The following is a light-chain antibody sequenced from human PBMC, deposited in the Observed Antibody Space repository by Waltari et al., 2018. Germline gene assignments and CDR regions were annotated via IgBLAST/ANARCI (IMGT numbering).Light chain of an antibody. J-gene: IGKJ1*01. CDR1: QTIRPY. CDR2: AAS. V-gene: IGKV3-15*01. Sequence: EVVLTQSPATLSVSPGETATLSCRASQTIRPYVAWYQPKPGQGPRLLIYAASSRATGVPVRFSGSGSGTEFVLTITSLQSEDFAVYYCQQYSDWPQTFGQGTEVDI. CDR3: QQYSDWPQT.